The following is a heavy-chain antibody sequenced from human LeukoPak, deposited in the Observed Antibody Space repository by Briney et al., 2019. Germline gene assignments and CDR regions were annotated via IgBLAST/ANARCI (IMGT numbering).Heavy chain of an antibody. Sequence: SETLSLTCTVSGGSNSRSSYYWGCIRQPPGKGLEWIGSIYYSGSTYYNPALKSRVTISVDTSKNQFSLKLSSVTAADTAVYYCARAVPSYPDAFDIWGQGTMVTVSS. V-gene: IGHV4-39*07. D-gene: IGHD2-2*01. J-gene: IGHJ3*02. CDR3: ARAVPSYPDAFDI. CDR2: IYYSGST. CDR1: GGSNSRSSYY.